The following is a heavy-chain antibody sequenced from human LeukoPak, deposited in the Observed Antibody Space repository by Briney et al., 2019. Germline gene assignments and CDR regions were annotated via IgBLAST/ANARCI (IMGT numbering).Heavy chain of an antibody. CDR1: GGSISSFY. CDR3: AKGYNKAGWFDP. J-gene: IGHJ5*02. D-gene: IGHD5-24*01. Sequence: PSETLSLTCTVSGGSISSFYWTWIRQPAGKGLGWIGRIYPTGSTNYNPSLKSRVTISLDTSKNQFSLKLSSVTAADTAVYYCAKGYNKAGWFDPWGQGTLVTVSS. CDR2: IYPTGST. V-gene: IGHV4-4*07.